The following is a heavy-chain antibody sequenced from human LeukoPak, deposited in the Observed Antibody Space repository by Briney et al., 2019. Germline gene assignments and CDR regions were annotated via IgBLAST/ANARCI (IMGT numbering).Heavy chain of an antibody. J-gene: IGHJ4*02. CDR1: GGSISSSNW. V-gene: IGHV4-4*02. D-gene: IGHD5-12*01. CDR2: IYHSGST. CDR3: ARSGSGYLRYYFDY. Sequence: SETLSLTCAVSGGSISSSNWWSWVRQPPGKGLEWIGEIYHSGSTNYNPSLKSRVTISVDTSKNQFSLKLSSVTAADTAVYYCARSGSGYLRYYFDYWGQGTLVTVSS.